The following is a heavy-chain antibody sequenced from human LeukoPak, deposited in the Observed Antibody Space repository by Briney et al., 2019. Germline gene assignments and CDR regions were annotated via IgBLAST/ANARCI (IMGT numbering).Heavy chain of an antibody. J-gene: IGHJ4*02. D-gene: IGHD3-22*01. CDR2: VSYDGHNK. CDR1: EFTFSSYV. V-gene: IGHV3-30-3*01. Sequence: PGGSLRLSCAASEFTFSSYVMHWVRQAPGKGREGVAVVSYDGHNKYYADSVKGRFTISRDNSKNTLYLQMNSLRAEDTAVYYCARAYYYDSSGYSDYWGQGTMVTVSS. CDR3: ARAYYYDSSGYSDY.